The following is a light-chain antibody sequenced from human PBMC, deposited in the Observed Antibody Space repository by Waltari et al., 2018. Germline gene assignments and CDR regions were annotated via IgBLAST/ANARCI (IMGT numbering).Light chain of an antibody. Sequence: EIVMTQSPATLSLSPGDTVTLSCRASRNVDRDLAWYQHRPGQPPRLLMYTAFFRATGTPGRCSGSGSGTEFTLTISGLQSEDFAVYYCQQYNEWPLTFGGGTKVEIK. CDR1: RNVDRD. V-gene: IGKV3-15*01. CDR2: TAF. CDR3: QQYNEWPLT. J-gene: IGKJ4*01.